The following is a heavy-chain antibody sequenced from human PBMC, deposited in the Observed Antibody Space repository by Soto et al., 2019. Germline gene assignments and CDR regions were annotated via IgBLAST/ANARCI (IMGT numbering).Heavy chain of an antibody. CDR2: MSYDGSNE. J-gene: IGHJ4*02. CDR3: XXXXSGYYYHFDY. D-gene: IGHD3-22*01. Sequence: QVQLVESGGGVVQPGRSLRLSCAASGFTFSSYAMHWVRQAPGKGLEWVAFMSYDGSNEYYADSVKGRFTISRDNSKNTLYLQMNSLXXXXXXXXXXXXXXSGYYYHFDYWGQGTLVTVSS. V-gene: IGHV3-30-3*01. CDR1: GFTFSSYA.